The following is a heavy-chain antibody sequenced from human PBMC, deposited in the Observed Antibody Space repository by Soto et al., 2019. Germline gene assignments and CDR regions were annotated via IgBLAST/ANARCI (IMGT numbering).Heavy chain of an antibody. CDR1: GFTFSSSN. V-gene: IGHV3-48*02. Sequence: EVQLVESGGGLVQPGGSLRLSCAGFGFTFSSSNMIWVLQAPGKGLQWVSYISTSGTTIYYADSVKGRFTISRDNAKNSLFLQMNSLRDEDTAVYYCARGIAAGVGASWGQGTLVAVSS. CDR3: ARGIAAGVGAS. J-gene: IGHJ5*02. CDR2: ISTSGTTI. D-gene: IGHD6-13*01.